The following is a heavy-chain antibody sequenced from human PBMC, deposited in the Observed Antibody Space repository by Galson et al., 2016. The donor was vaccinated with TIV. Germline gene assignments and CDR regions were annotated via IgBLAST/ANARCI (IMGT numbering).Heavy chain of an antibody. CDR1: GGNFNNYA. CDR2: ILPISGTT. J-gene: IGHJ4*02. Sequence: SVKVSCKASGGNFNNYAINWVRQAPGQGLEWMGGILPISGTTNYAQNFQGRLTINTGESTTTVIMELSSLTSKDTAVYFCARDIPCGGACYFFDDWGQGTLVTVSS. V-gene: IGHV1-69*05. CDR3: ARDIPCGGACYFFDD. D-gene: IGHD2-21*02.